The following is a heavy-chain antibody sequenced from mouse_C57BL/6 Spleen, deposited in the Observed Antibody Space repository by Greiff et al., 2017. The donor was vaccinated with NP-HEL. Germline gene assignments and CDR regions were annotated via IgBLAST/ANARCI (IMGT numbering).Heavy chain of an antibody. J-gene: IGHJ2*01. D-gene: IGHD1-1*01. CDR3: FITTVAFDY. CDR1: GYAFSSSW. V-gene: IGHV1-82*01. CDR2: IYPGDGDT. Sequence: QVQLQQSGPELVKPGASVRISCKASGYAFSSSWMNWVKQRPGKGLEWIGRIYPGDGDTNYNGKFKGKATLTADKSSSTAYMQLSSLTSEDSAVYFCFITTVAFDYWGQGTTLTVSS.